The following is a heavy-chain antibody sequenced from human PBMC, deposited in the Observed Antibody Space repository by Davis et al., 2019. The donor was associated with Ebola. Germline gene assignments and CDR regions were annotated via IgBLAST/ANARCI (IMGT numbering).Heavy chain of an antibody. Sequence: GGSLRLSCAASSFTFSNYAMSWVRQAPGKGLEWVSTISDSSFSTYYADSVKGRFTISRDNSKNTLYLQMNSLRAEDTAVYYCAKDRVTIFGVVIISGMDVWGQGTTVTVSS. V-gene: IGHV3-23*01. CDR1: SFTFSNYA. CDR3: AKDRVTIFGVVIISGMDV. D-gene: IGHD3-3*01. J-gene: IGHJ6*02. CDR2: ISDSSFST.